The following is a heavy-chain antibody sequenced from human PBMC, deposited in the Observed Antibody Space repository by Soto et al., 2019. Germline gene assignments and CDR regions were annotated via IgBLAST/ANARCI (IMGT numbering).Heavy chain of an antibody. V-gene: IGHV4-30-4*01. D-gene: IGHD3-10*01. Sequence: TSETLSLTCTVSGGSISSGDYYWSWIRQPPGKGLEWIGYIYYSGSTYYNPSLKSRVTISVDTSKNQFSLKLSSVTAADTAVYYCARGFGEFLFDYWGQGTLVTVSS. CDR2: IYYSGST. J-gene: IGHJ4*02. CDR3: ARGFGEFLFDY. CDR1: GGSISSGDYY.